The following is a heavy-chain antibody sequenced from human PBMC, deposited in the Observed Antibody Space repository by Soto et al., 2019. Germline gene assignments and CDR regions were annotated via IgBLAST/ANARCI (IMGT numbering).Heavy chain of an antibody. D-gene: IGHD3-10*01. V-gene: IGHV4-4*07. Sequence: QVQLQESGPGLVKPSETLSLTCTVFGGSISSYYWSWIRQPAGKGLEWIGRIYTSGSTNYNPSLKSRVTMSVDTSKNQFSLKLSSVTAADTAVYYCARSRLGGVPYYYGMDVWGQGTTVTVSS. J-gene: IGHJ6*02. CDR2: IYTSGST. CDR3: ARSRLGGVPYYYGMDV. CDR1: GGSISSYY.